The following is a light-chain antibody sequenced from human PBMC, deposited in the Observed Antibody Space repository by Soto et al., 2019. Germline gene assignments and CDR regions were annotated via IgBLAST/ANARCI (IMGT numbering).Light chain of an antibody. CDR2: DAS. V-gene: IGKV1-33*01. Sequence: DIQMTQSPSSLSASVGDRVTITCQASEDINRYLNWYQHKPGKAPKLLISDASNLETGVPSRFXGSGSGTDFTFTISSLQPEDIATYYCQQYDNLPPYTFGQGTKLEIK. CDR3: QQYDNLPPYT. J-gene: IGKJ2*01. CDR1: EDINRY.